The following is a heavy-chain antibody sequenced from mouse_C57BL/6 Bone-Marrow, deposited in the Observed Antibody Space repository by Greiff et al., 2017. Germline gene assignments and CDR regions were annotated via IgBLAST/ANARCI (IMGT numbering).Heavy chain of an antibody. CDR1: GYTFTSYW. Sequence: QVQLQQPGTELVKPGASVKLSCKASGYTFTSYWMHWVKQRPGQGLEWIGNINPSNGGTNYNEKFKSKATLTVDKSSSTAYMQLSILTSEASAVYYCARSIYYGNYYYFDYWGQGTTLTVSS. V-gene: IGHV1-53*01. CDR2: INPSNGGT. J-gene: IGHJ2*01. D-gene: IGHD2-1*01. CDR3: ARSIYYGNYYYFDY.